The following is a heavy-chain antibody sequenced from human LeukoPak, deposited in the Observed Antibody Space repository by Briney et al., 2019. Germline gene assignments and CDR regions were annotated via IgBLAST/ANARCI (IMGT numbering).Heavy chain of an antibody. CDR2: IRGSGSGSGSGM. CDR3: ARDSPAYGDAGDWFDP. J-gene: IGHJ5*02. CDR1: GFVFSDYS. D-gene: IGHD4-17*01. V-gene: IGHV3-48*04. Sequence: PGGSLRLSCAASGFVFSDYSMNWVRQAPGKGLEWVSNIRGSGSGSGSGMYYADSVKGRFTISRDNAKNSLYLQMNSLRAEDTAVYYCARDSPAYGDAGDWFDPWGQGTLVTVSS.